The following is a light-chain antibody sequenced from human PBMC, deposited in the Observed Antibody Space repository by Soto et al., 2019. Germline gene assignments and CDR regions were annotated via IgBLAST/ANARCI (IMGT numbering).Light chain of an antibody. CDR1: QSLSDT. V-gene: IGKV3-15*01. CDR2: GAS. J-gene: IGKJ1*01. CDR3: QQYRDWPRT. Sequence: EIVMTQSPATLSVSPGKRATLSCRASQSLSDTLAWYQQKPGQAPRLLIYGASTRATGIPARFTGSGSGTEFTLTISSLQSEDIAVYYCQQYRDWPRTFGQGTKLEIK.